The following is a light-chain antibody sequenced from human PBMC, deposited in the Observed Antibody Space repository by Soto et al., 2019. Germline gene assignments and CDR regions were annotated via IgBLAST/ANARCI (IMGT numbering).Light chain of an antibody. V-gene: IGLV2-23*01. CDR3: CSYARSSPSYV. CDR2: EGS. CDR1: SSDVGSYNL. Sequence: QSVLTQPASVSGSPGQSITISCTGTSSDVGSYNLVSWYQQHPGKAPKLMIYEGSKRPSGVSNRFSGSKSGNTASLTISGLQAEDEADYYCCSYARSSPSYVFGTGTKVT. J-gene: IGLJ1*01.